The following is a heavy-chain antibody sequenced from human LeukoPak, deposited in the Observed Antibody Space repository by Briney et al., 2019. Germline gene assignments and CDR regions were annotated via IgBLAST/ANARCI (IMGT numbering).Heavy chain of an antibody. V-gene: IGHV4-34*01. CDR2: INHSGST. CDR3: ALLGHSYGYRPT. J-gene: IGHJ3*01. Sequence: SETLSLTCAVYGGSFSGYYWSWIRQPPGKGLEWIGEINHSGSTNYNPSLKSRVTISVDTSKNQFSLKLSSVTAADTAVYYCALLGHSYGYRPTWGQGTMVTVSS. D-gene: IGHD5-18*01. CDR1: GGSFSGYY.